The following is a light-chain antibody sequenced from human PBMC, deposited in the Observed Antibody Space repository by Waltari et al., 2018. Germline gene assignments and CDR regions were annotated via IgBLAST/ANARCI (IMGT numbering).Light chain of an antibody. Sequence: QSVLTQPPSASGAPGQRVTISCIGSSSNIGAGYYVSWYQQFPGTAPKVLIFENNKRPSGVSDRFSGSKSGTSASLTITGLQSEDEADYYCSGWDSSLSTGLFGGGTRLTVL. CDR2: ENN. CDR1: SSNIGAGYY. J-gene: IGLJ2*01. V-gene: IGLV1-40*01. CDR3: SGWDSSLSTGL.